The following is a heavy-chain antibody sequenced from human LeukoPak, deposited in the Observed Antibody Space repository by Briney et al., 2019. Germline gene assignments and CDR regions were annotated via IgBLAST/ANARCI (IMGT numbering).Heavy chain of an antibody. CDR3: MRVVIAASPDAFDI. D-gene: IGHD2-15*01. Sequence: KPSETLSLTCAVYGGSFSGYYWSWIRQLPGKGLEWIGEINHSGSTNYNPSLKSRVTISVDTSKNQFSLKLTSVTAADTALYYCMRVVIAASPDAFDIWGQGTMVTVSS. CDR2: INHSGST. CDR1: GGSFSGYY. J-gene: IGHJ3*02. V-gene: IGHV4-34*01.